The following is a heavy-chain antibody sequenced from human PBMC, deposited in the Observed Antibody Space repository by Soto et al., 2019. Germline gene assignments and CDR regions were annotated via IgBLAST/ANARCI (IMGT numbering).Heavy chain of an antibody. V-gene: IGHV4-39*01. D-gene: IGHD2-15*01. CDR1: GYSVTSSDYY. CDR3: APLSVSLSGPYGIHV. CDR2: MFYSGLT. Sequence: SETLSLTCSVSGYSVTSSDYYWAWIRQPPGKGLEWIGSMFYSGLTYYNPSLKSRVTLSVDTSKNQFSVRLNSVTAADTAVYYCAPLSVSLSGPYGIHVWGQGATVTVSS. J-gene: IGHJ6*02.